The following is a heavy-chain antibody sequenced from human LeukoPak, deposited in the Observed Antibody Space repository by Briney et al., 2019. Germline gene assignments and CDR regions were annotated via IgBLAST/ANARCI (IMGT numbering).Heavy chain of an antibody. J-gene: IGHJ6*02. D-gene: IGHD3-3*01. CDR2: IYYSGST. Sequence: SETLSLTCTVSGGSISSSSYYWGWIRQPPGKGLEWIGSIYYSGSTYYNPSLKSRVTISVDTSKNQFSLKLSSVTAADTAVYYCASFWSGYYGANYGIDVWGQGTTVTVSS. CDR3: ASFWSGYYGANYGIDV. V-gene: IGHV4-39*01. CDR1: GGSISSSSYY.